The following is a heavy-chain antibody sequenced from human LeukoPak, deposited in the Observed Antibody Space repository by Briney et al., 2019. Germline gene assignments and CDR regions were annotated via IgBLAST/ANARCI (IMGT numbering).Heavy chain of an antibody. J-gene: IGHJ2*01. V-gene: IGHV3-7*01. D-gene: IGHD3-16*01. Sequence: GGSLRLSCVVSGFTFSSYWMSWVRQAPGKGLEWVANIKQDGSEKYYVDSVKGRFTISRDNAKNSLYLQVNSLRAEDTAVYYCARSGFGGFCRKVFDLWGRGTLVTVSS. CDR2: IKQDGSEK. CDR3: ARSGFGGFCRKVFDL. CDR1: GFTFSSYW.